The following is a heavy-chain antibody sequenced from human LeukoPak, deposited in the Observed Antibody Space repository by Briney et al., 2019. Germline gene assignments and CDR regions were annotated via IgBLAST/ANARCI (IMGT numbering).Heavy chain of an antibody. D-gene: IGHD3-22*01. J-gene: IGHJ6*03. V-gene: IGHV1-69*05. CDR1: GGTFSSYA. CDR3: ARVMEDDSSGYGDYYYYMDV. Sequence: ASVKVSCKASGGTFSSYAISWVRQAPGQGLEWMGGIIPIFGTANYAQKFQGRVTITTDESTSTAYMELSSLRSEDTAVYYCARVMEDDSSGYGDYYYYMDVWGKGTTVTVSS. CDR2: IIPIFGTA.